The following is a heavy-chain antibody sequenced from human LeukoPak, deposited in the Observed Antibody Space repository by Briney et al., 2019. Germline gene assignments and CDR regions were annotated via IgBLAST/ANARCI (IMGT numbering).Heavy chain of an antibody. CDR3: AKETIFGVVIHPYYFDY. CDR1: GFTFSSYA. CDR2: ISGSGGST. V-gene: IGHV3-23*01. Sequence: GGSLRLSCAASGFTFSSYAMSWVRQAPGKGLEWVSAISGSGGSTYYADSVKGRFTISRDSSKNTLYLQMNSLRAEDTAVYYCAKETIFGVVIHPYYFDYWGQGTLVTVSS. D-gene: IGHD3-3*01. J-gene: IGHJ4*02.